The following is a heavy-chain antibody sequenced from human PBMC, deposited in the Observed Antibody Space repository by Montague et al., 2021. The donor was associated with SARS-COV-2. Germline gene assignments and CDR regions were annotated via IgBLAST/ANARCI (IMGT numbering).Heavy chain of an antibody. CDR3: ARLSSDMGGYSWFDP. Sequence: SETLSLTCAVSGGSISSGTWWTWVRQPPGKGLEWIGEISHSGGTNYNPSLKSRVTISVDKSKNQFSLSLNSVTAADTAVYYCARLSSDMGGYSWFDPWGQGTLVSVSS. V-gene: IGHV4-4*02. CDR2: ISHSGGT. CDR1: GGSISSGTW. D-gene: IGHD5-12*01. J-gene: IGHJ5*02.